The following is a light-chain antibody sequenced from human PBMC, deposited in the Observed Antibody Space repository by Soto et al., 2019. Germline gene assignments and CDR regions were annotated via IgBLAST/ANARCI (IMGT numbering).Light chain of an antibody. Sequence: QLVLTQPASVSGSPGESITISCIGTKNDIGSYRFVSWYQQHPGEAPKLMISEGSKRPSGTSNRFSGSKSGNTASLRISGLQAEDEAEYYCASYAGNNNLVFGGGTKLTVL. V-gene: IGLV2-23*01. CDR3: ASYAGNNNLV. CDR1: KNDIGSYRF. CDR2: EGS. J-gene: IGLJ2*01.